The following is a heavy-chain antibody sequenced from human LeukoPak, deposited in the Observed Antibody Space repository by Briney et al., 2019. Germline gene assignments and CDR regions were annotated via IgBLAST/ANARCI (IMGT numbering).Heavy chain of an antibody. CDR2: IYYSGRT. V-gene: IGHV4-59*01. D-gene: IGHD2-15*01. CDR3: ARVINPSVCSGGTCPFDY. Sequence: SETLSLTCTVSGCSISSYYWSWIRQPPGKGLEWIGYIYYSGRTNYSPSLKSRVTISVDTSKNQFSLKLSSVTAADTGVYYCARVINPSVCSGGTCPFDYWGQGTLVTVSS. J-gene: IGHJ4*02. CDR1: GCSISSYY.